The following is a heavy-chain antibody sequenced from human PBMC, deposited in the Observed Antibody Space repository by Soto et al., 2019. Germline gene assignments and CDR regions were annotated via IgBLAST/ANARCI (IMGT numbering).Heavy chain of an antibody. CDR1: GGTFSSYA. CDR2: IIPIFGTA. Sequence: QVQLVQSGAEVKKPGSSVKVSCKASGGTFSSYAISWVRQAPGQGLEWMGGIIPIFGTANYAQKFQGRVTITADESTXTXYXXLSSLRSEDTAVYYGARESRYCSGGSCYSLPGIDYWGQGTLVTVSS. CDR3: ARESRYCSGGSCYSLPGIDY. J-gene: IGHJ4*02. D-gene: IGHD2-15*01. V-gene: IGHV1-69*12.